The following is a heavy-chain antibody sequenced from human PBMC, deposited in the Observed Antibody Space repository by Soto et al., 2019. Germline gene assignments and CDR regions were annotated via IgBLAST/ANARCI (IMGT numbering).Heavy chain of an antibody. CDR3: ARASPSSRDFDY. D-gene: IGHD6-13*01. J-gene: IGHJ4*02. CDR2: ISYDGSNK. CDR1: GFTFSGYA. V-gene: IGHV3-30-3*01. Sequence: GGALRLSCAASGFTFSGYAMHWVRQAPGKGLEWVAVISYDGSNKYYADSVKGRFTISRDNSKNTLYLQMNSLRAEDTAVYYCARASPSSRDFDYWGQGTLVTVSS.